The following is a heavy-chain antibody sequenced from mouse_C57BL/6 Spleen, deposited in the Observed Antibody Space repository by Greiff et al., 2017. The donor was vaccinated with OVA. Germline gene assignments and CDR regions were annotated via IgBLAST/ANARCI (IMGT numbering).Heavy chain of an antibody. J-gene: IGHJ2*01. D-gene: IGHD2-3*01. Sequence: EVQLQESGGGLVQPGGSLSLSCAASGFTFTDYYMSWVRQPPGKALEWLGFIRNKANGYTTEYSASVKGRFTISRDNSQSILYLQMNALRAEDSATYYCARLDGYPDYWGQGTTLTVSS. V-gene: IGHV7-3*01. CDR1: GFTFTDYY. CDR2: IRNKANGYTT. CDR3: ARLDGYPDY.